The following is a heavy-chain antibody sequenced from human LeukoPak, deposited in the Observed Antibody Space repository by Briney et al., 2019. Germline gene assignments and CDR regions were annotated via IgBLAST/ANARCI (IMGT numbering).Heavy chain of an antibody. Sequence: GGSLRLSCSASGFPFSSYAMHWVRQAPGKGLEYVSAISDSGGSTYYADSVKGRFTISRDNSKNTLYLQMSSLRDDDTAVYFCVRGYSFGPYGMDVWGQGTTVTVSS. D-gene: IGHD2-15*01. CDR1: GFPFSSYA. CDR2: ISDSGGST. V-gene: IGHV3-64D*09. J-gene: IGHJ6*02. CDR3: VRGYSFGPYGMDV.